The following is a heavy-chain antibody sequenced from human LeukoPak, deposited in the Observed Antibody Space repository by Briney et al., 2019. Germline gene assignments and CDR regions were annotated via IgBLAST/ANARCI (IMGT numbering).Heavy chain of an antibody. D-gene: IGHD1-26*01. V-gene: IGHV4-39*01. CDR2: IYYSGST. CDR1: CGSISSSNYY. CDR3: ASLRERSYYARGFDY. J-gene: IGHJ4*02. Sequence: SETLSLTCTVSCGSISSSNYYWDWIRQPPGKGLEWIGSIYYSGSTYYNPSLKSRVTISVDTSKNQFSLKLSSVTAADTAVYYCASLRERSYYARGFDYWGQGTLVTVSS.